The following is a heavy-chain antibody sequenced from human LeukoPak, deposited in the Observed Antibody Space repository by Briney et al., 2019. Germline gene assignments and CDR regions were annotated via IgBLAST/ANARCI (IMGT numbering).Heavy chain of an antibody. CDR3: ARGRNYYDSSGYSYYFDY. Sequence: GGSLRLSCAASGFTFSSYAMHWVRQAPGKGLEWGAVISYDGSNKYYADSVKGRFTISRDNSKNTLYLQMNSLRAEDTAVYYCARGRNYYDSSGYSYYFDYWGQGTLVTVSS. D-gene: IGHD3-22*01. J-gene: IGHJ4*02. CDR1: GFTFSSYA. V-gene: IGHV3-30-3*01. CDR2: ISYDGSNK.